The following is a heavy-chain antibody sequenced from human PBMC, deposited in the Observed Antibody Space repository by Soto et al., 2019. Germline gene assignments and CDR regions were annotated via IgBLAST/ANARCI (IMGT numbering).Heavy chain of an antibody. D-gene: IGHD5-12*01. CDR3: AKDKEYSGNDLPFDS. Sequence: GGSLRLSCAASGFTFSSYAMSWVRQAPGKGLEWVSAISGSGGSTYYADSVKGRFTISRDNSKNTLYLQMTSLRAEDTAVYYCAKDKEYSGNDLPFDSWGQGTLVTFPQ. V-gene: IGHV3-23*01. CDR1: GFTFSSYA. CDR2: ISGSGGST. J-gene: IGHJ4*02.